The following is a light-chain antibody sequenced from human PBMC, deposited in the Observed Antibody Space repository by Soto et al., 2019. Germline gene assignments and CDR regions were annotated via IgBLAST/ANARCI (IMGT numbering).Light chain of an antibody. J-gene: IGKJ1*01. V-gene: IGKV1-39*01. CDR1: QSISSY. Sequence: DIQMTQYPSSLSASVGDRVTITCRASQSISSYLNWYQQKPGKAPKLLIYAASSLQSGVPSRFSGSGSGTDFTLTTSSLQPEDFATYYCQQSYSTPTWTVGQGTKVESK. CDR3: QQSYSTPTWT. CDR2: AAS.